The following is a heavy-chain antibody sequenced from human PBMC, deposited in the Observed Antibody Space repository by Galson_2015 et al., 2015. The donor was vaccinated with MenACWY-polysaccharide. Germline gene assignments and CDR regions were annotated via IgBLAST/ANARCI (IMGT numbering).Heavy chain of an antibody. CDR3: TRENFSDYDVLTGHQYYFDH. CDR2: ISHTGSTM. V-gene: IGHV3-11*01. D-gene: IGHD3-9*01. J-gene: IGHJ4*02. CDR1: GFTFSDYH. Sequence: SLRLSCAASGFTFSDYHMSWIRQAPGKGLEWVSYISHTGSTMYYADSVKGRFIISRDNAKKLLYLEMNSLRAEDTAVYYCTRENFSDYDVLTGHQYYFDHWGQGTLVTVSS.